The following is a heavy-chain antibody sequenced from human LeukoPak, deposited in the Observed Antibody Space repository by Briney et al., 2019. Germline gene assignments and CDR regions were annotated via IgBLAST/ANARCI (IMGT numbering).Heavy chain of an antibody. CDR3: ARENYYDSSGNDAFDV. Sequence: GGSLRLSCTVSGFTFSTYWMTWVRQAPGKGLEWVANIKQDGSEKYYVDSVKGRFTITRDNAKKALYLEMNSLRVEDTALYYCARENYYDSSGNDAFDVRGQGTMVTVSS. D-gene: IGHD3-22*01. J-gene: IGHJ3*01. CDR1: GFTFSTYW. V-gene: IGHV3-7*04. CDR2: IKQDGSEK.